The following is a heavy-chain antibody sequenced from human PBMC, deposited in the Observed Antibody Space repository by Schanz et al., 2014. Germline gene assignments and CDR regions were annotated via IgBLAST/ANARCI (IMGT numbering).Heavy chain of an antibody. Sequence: VQLEQSGAEVKKPGSSVKVSCKASGGTFSTYTISWVRQAPGQGLEWMGWMNPNSGNTGYAQKFQGRVTMTRNTSISTAYMELSSLRSEDTAVYYCARLGTGMAVAGSVIDSYYYYMDVWGEGTTVTVSS. CDR1: GGTFSTYT. CDR3: ARLGTGMAVAGSVIDSYYYYMDV. J-gene: IGHJ6*03. CDR2: MNPNSGNT. D-gene: IGHD6-19*01. V-gene: IGHV1-8*02.